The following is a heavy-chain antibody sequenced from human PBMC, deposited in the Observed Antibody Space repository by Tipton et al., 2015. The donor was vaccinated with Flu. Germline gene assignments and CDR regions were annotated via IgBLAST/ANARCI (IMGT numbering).Heavy chain of an antibody. CDR1: GFTFSNYG. V-gene: IGHV3-30*03. CDR2: IMNDGSNK. Sequence: SLRLSCAASGFTFSNYGMHWLRQAPGKGLEWAALIMNDGSNKYYGGFVKGRFTISRDNSKNTVSLQMNSLRPEDTAVYYCARGLGYSYGSRFDPWGQGTLVSVSS. D-gene: IGHD5-18*01. CDR3: ARGLGYSYGSRFDP. J-gene: IGHJ5*02.